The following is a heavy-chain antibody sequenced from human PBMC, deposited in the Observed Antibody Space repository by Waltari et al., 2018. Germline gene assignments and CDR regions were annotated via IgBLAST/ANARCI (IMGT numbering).Heavy chain of an antibody. CDR1: VGTFSSYA. V-gene: IGHV1-69*12. CDR3: ARDALYCTNGVCYPYGMDV. CDR2: VFPIFGTA. D-gene: IGHD2-8*01. J-gene: IGHJ6*02. Sequence: QVQLVQSGAEVKKPGSSVKVSCKASVGTFSSYAISWVRTAPGQGLEWMGGVFPIFGTANYAQKFQGRVTITADESTSTAYMELSSLRSEDTAVYYCARDALYCTNGVCYPYGMDVWGQGTTVTVSS.